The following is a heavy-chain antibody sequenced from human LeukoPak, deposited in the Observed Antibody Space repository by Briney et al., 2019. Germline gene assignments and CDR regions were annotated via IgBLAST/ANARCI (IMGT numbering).Heavy chain of an antibody. CDR2: IIWGGVIT. D-gene: IGHD2-2*01. CDR3: AKDMPGYCSSTSCSDP. V-gene: IGHV3-43*01. J-gene: IGHJ5*02. CDR1: GFTFDDYT. Sequence: PGGSLRLSCAASGFTFDDYTTHWVRQAPGKGLGWGSLIIWGGVITYYAGSVKGRFTTSPDNSKNSLYLQMNSLRTEDTALSYCAKDMPGYCSSTSCSDPWGQGTLVTVSS.